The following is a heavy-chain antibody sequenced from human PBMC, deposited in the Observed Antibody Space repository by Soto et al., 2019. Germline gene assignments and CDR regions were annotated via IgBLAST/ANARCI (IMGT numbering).Heavy chain of an antibody. Sequence: PGGSLRLSCAASGFTFRSYGMQWVRQAPGEGLEWVALISFDGSYIYYGDSVKGRFTISRDNSKNTLYLQMNSLRPEDTAVYYCTRNNWNDVADAFDIWGQGTLVTVSS. D-gene: IGHD1-20*01. CDR3: TRNNWNDVADAFDI. V-gene: IGHV3-30*03. CDR1: GFTFRSYG. CDR2: ISFDGSYI. J-gene: IGHJ3*02.